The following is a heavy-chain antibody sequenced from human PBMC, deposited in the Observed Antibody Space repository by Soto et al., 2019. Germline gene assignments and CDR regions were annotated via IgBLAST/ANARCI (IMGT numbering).Heavy chain of an antibody. V-gene: IGHV1-8*01. CDR3: ARGRGYDFWNCFYGNEF. CDR1: GYTFTSYD. Sequence: QVQLVQSGAEVKKPGASVKVSCKTSGYTFTSYDINWVRQATGQGLEWMGWMNPNSGNTGYAQKFQGRVTMTRNTSIATDHMDLSSLRSEDTAVYFCARGRGYDFWNCFYGNEFWGQGTLVTVSS. CDR2: MNPNSGNT. J-gene: IGHJ4*02. D-gene: IGHD3-3*01.